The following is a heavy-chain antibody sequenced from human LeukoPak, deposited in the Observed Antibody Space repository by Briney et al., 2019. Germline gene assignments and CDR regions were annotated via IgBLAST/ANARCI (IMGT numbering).Heavy chain of an antibody. CDR1: GFTFSSYW. V-gene: IGHV3-74*01. CDR3: AREHSSWYPFDY. D-gene: IGHD6-13*01. Sequence: GGSLRLSCAASGFTFSSYWMHWVRQAPGKGLVWVSRINSDGSSTSYADSVKGRFTISRDNAKNTLYLQMNSLRAEDTAVYYCAREHSSWYPFDYWGQGTLVTVSS. CDR2: INSDGSST. J-gene: IGHJ4*02.